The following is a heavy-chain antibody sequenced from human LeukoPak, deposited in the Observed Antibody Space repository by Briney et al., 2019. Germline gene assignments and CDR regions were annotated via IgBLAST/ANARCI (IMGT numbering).Heavy chain of an antibody. Sequence: ASVKVSCKSSGYTFTVYYMHWVRQAPGQGLEWLGWINPNNGGTNYGQKFQGRVTMTRDTSISTAYMELSRLISDDTAVYYCARGTNGAFDIWGQGTMVTVSS. J-gene: IGHJ3*02. CDR3: ARGTNGAFDI. CDR1: GYTFTVYY. CDR2: INPNNGGT. D-gene: IGHD2-8*01. V-gene: IGHV1-2*02.